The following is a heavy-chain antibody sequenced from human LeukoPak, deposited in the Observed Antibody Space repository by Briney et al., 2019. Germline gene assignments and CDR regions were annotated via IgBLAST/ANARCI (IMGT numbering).Heavy chain of an antibody. CDR2: ISSDGTST. J-gene: IGHJ4*02. Sequence: GGSLRLSCAASGFTFSNYWMHWVRQAPGKGLVWVSRISSDGTSTSSADSVKGRFTISRDNAKNTLYLQMNSLGAEDTAVYYCARARYCYSTNCYHFDYWGQGTLVTVSS. CDR1: GFTFSNYW. CDR3: ARARYCYSTNCYHFDY. D-gene: IGHD2-2*01. V-gene: IGHV3-74*01.